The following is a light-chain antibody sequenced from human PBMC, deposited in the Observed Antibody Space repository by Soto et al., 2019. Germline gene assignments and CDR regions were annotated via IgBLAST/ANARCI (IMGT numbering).Light chain of an antibody. CDR1: QSVSNNY. J-gene: IGKJ1*01. CDR3: QQYGSSGT. Sequence: SVLSQSPGTLSLSTRERATLSCRSSQSVSNNYLAWYQQKPGQAPRLLIYGASNRATGIPDRFSGSGSGTDFTLTISRLEPEDFAVYYCQQYGSSGTFGQGTKVDIK. CDR2: GAS. V-gene: IGKV3-20*01.